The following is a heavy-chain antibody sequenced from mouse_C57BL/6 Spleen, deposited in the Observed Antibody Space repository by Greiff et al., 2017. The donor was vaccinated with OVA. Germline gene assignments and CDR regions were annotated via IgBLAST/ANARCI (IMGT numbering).Heavy chain of an antibody. J-gene: IGHJ4*01. CDR2: IDPETGGT. CDR3: TRGYGNSYYAMDY. D-gene: IGHD2-10*02. CDR1: GYTFTDYE. Sequence: QVQLKQSGAELVRPGASVTLSCKASGYTFTDYEMHWVKQTPVHGLEWIGAIDPETGGTAYNQKFKGKAILTADKSSSTAYMELRSLTSEDSAVYYCTRGYGNSYYAMDYWGQGTSVTVSS. V-gene: IGHV1-15*01.